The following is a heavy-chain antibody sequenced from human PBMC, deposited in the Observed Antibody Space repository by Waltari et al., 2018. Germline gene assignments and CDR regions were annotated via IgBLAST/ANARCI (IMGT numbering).Heavy chain of an antibody. V-gene: IGHV4-39*01. Sequence: QLNLQESGPGLVKPSETLLLTCSVSGGSITNNRHYWGWIRQPPRKGLEWTATISYSGATYYNPSLKSRVTISADTSKNQFALKLSSVTAADTAVYYCATYIGASIGTAAFDVWGQGTMVTVSS. CDR2: ISYSGAT. CDR3: ATYIGASIGTAAFDV. D-gene: IGHD3-16*01. CDR1: GGSITNNRHY. J-gene: IGHJ3*01.